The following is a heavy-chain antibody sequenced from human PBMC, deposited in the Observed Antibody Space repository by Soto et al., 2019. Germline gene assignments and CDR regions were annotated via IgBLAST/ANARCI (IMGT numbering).Heavy chain of an antibody. CDR3: ARDHHKSTSIAADNWFDP. Sequence: PSQPLSLTCAISGDIVPSNSAAWNLIRQSASIFRDWLGRAYYRSKWYNDYAVSVKSRITINPGTSKNQFSLQLNSVTPEDTAVYYCARDHHKSTSIAADNWFDPWGQGTLVTVSS. D-gene: IGHD6-13*01. CDR1: GDIVPSNSAA. V-gene: IGHV6-1*01. J-gene: IGHJ5*02. CDR2: AYYRSKWYN.